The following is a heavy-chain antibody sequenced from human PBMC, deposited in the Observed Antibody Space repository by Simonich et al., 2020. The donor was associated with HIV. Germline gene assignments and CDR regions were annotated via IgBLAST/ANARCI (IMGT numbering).Heavy chain of an antibody. Sequence: EVQLVESGGGLVKPGGSLRLSCAASGFTFSNAWMSWVRQAPGKGREWVGRIKSKTDGGTTDYAPPVKGRFTISSDNSKNTLYLQMNSLKTEDTAVYYCTTDYSYTSVLLWFGEFWGQGTLVTVSS. D-gene: IGHD3-10*01. J-gene: IGHJ4*02. CDR3: TTDYSYTSVLLWFGEF. CDR1: GFTFSNAW. V-gene: IGHV3-15*01. CDR2: IKSKTDGGTT.